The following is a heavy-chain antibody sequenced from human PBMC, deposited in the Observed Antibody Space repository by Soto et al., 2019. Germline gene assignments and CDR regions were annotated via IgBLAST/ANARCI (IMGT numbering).Heavy chain of an antibody. CDR3: ARDPPDYYDSSGYYPRGEVYFDY. D-gene: IGHD3-22*01. CDR2: IKQDGSEK. J-gene: IGHJ4*02. Sequence: ESGGGLVQPGGSLRRSCAASGFTFSSYWMSWVRQAPGKGLEWVANIKQDGSEKYYVDSVKGRFTISRDNAKNSLYLQMNSLRAEDTAVYYCARDPPDYYDSSGYYPRGEVYFDYWGQGTLVTVSS. V-gene: IGHV3-7*01. CDR1: GFTFSSYW.